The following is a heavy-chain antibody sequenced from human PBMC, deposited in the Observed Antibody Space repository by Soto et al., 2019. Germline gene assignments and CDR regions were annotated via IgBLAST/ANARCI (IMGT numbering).Heavy chain of an antibody. J-gene: IGHJ4*02. CDR1: GFTFSSYG. V-gene: IGHV3-33*01. CDR3: ARDPQRGYSYGSGYFDY. D-gene: IGHD5-18*01. CDR2: IWYDGSNK. Sequence: GGSLRLSCAASGFTFSSYGMHWVRHAPGKGLEWVAVIWYDGSNKYYADSVKGRFTISRDNSKNTLYLQMNSLRAEDTAVYYCARDPQRGYSYGSGYFDYWGQGTLVTVSS.